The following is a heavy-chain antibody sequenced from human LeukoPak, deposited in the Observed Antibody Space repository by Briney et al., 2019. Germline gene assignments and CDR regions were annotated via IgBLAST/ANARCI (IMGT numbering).Heavy chain of an antibody. CDR3: AKLRRGIVGTTYDY. CDR2: ISNSGGTT. V-gene: IGHV3-23*01. J-gene: IGHJ4*02. D-gene: IGHD1-26*01. Sequence: GGSLRLSCAASGFTFSSYAMSWVRQAPEKGLEWVSSISNSGGTTYYADSVKGRFTISRDNSKNTLYLQMNSLRAEDTAIYYCAKLRRGIVGTTYDYWGQGTLVTVSS. CDR1: GFTFSSYA.